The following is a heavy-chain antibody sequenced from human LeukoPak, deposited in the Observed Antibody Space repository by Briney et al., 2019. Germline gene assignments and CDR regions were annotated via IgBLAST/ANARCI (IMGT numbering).Heavy chain of an antibody. Sequence: PGRSLRLSCTASGFTFGYHAINWVRQAPGRGLEWVGFIRSQAYSWTTEYATSVKDRFTISRDDSKSIAYLQMNSLKTEDTAVYYCTRDIVSISQPYYFDYWGQGTLVTVSS. D-gene: IGHD2-2*01. CDR3: TRDIVSISQPYYFDY. CDR2: IRSQAYSWTT. CDR1: GFTFGYHA. V-gene: IGHV3-49*04. J-gene: IGHJ4*02.